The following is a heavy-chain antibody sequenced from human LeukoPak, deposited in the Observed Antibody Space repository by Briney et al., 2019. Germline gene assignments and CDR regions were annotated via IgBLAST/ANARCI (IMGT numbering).Heavy chain of an antibody. CDR2: INHSGST. J-gene: IGHJ4*02. Sequence: SETLSLTCAVYGGSFSGYYWSWIRQPPGKGLEWIGEINHSGSTNYNPSLKSRVTISVDTSKNQFSLKLSSVTAADTAAYYCASTRLYSGSYTHTEDWGQGTLVTVSS. V-gene: IGHV4-34*01. CDR1: GGSFSGYY. D-gene: IGHD1-26*01. CDR3: ASTRLYSGSYTHTED.